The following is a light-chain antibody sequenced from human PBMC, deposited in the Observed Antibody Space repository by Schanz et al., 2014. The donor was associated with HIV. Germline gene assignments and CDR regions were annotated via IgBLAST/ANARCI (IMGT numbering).Light chain of an antibody. J-gene: IGLJ2*01. CDR2: SNN. CDR3: QSYDSSLSAVA. CDR1: SSNIGNNA. Sequence: QSVLTQPPSVSEAPRQRVTISCSGSSSNIGNNAVNWYQQLPGTAPKLLIYSNNQRPSGVPDRFSGSKSGTSASLAITGLQAEDEADYYCQSYDSSLSAVAFGGGTKLTVL. V-gene: IGLV1-36*01.